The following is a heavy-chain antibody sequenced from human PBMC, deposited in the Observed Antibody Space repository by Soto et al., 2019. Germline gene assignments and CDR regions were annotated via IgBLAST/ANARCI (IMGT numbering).Heavy chain of an antibody. V-gene: IGHV1-8*01. D-gene: IGHD2-15*01. CDR2: MNPNSGNT. CDR3: ATIGALGYCSGGSCPPEGYYFDY. Sequence: ASVKVSCKASGYTFTSYDINWVRQATGQGLEWMGWMNPNSGNTGYAQKFQGRVTMTRNTSISTAYMELSSLRSEDTAVYYCATIGALGYCSGGSCPPEGYYFDYWGQGTLVTV. CDR1: GYTFTSYD. J-gene: IGHJ4*02.